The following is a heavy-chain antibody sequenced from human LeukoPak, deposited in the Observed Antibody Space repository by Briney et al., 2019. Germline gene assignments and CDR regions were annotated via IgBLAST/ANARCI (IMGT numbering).Heavy chain of an antibody. J-gene: IGHJ3*02. V-gene: IGHV3-23*01. Sequence: PGGSLRLSCAASGFTFSSYAMSWVRQAPGKGLEWVSAISGSGGSTYYADSVKGRFTISRDNSKNTLYLQMDSLRAEDTAVYYCAKAGYCSSTSCYDRAFDMWGQGTMVTVSS. CDR2: ISGSGGST. CDR1: GFTFSSYA. CDR3: AKAGYCSSTSCYDRAFDM. D-gene: IGHD2-2*01.